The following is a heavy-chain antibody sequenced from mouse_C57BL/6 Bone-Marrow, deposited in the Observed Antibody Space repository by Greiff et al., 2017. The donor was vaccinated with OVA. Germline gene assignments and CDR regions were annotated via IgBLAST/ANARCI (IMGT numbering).Heavy chain of an antibody. J-gene: IGHJ4*01. D-gene: IGHD4-1*01. V-gene: IGHV5-4*01. CDR2: ISDGGSYT. CDR1: GFTFSSYA. CDR3: AREGSNWGYAMDY. Sequence: EVHLVESGGGLVKPGGSLKLSCAASGFTFSSYAMSWVRQTPEKRLEWVATISDGGSYTYYPDNVKGRFTISRDNAKNNLYLQMSHLKSEDTAMYYCAREGSNWGYAMDYWGQGTSVTVSS.